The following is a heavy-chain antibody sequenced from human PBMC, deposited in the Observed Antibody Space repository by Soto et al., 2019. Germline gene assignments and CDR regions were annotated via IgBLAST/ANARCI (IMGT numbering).Heavy chain of an antibody. V-gene: IGHV3-30*03. D-gene: IGHD2-15*01. Sequence: PGGSLSLSCAASEFTFSSYRMHLVRQAPGKGLEWVAVISYDGSNKYYADSVKGRFTISRDNSKNTLYLQMNSLRAEDTAVYYCARVSVVVGDYYYYGMDVWGQGNTVTVSS. CDR1: EFTFSSYR. CDR2: ISYDGSNK. J-gene: IGHJ6*02. CDR3: ARVSVVVGDYYYYGMDV.